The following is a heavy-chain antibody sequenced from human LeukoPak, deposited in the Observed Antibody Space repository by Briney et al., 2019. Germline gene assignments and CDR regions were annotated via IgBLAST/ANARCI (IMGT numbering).Heavy chain of an antibody. J-gene: IGHJ5*02. CDR2: IKRDGSNT. CDR1: GFIFSEHS. D-gene: IGHD2-15*01. V-gene: IGHV3-23*05. Sequence: GGSLRLSCEASGFIFSEHSMSWVRQAPGKGLEWVSTIKRDGSNTYYTDSVEGRFTISRDNSKNTLYLEMNTLRAEDTAVYYCAKGGYASCFDPWGQGTQVTVSS. CDR3: AKGGYASCFDP.